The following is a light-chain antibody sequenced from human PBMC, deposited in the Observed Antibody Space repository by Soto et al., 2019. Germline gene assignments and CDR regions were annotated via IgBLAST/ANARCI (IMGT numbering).Light chain of an antibody. J-gene: IGKJ1*01. CDR1: QGISSY. CDR3: QQYYSYPQT. CDR2: AAS. V-gene: IGKV1-8*01. Sequence: AIRMTPSPSSLSASTGDRVTIACLASQGISSYLAWYQQTPGKAPKLLIYAASTLQSGVPSRFSGSGSGTDFTLTISCLQSEDFATYYCQQYYSYPQTFGQGTKVDIK.